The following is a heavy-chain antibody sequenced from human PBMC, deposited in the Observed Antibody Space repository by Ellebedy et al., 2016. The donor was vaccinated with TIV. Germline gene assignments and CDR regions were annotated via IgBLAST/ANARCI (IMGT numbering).Heavy chain of an antibody. D-gene: IGHD6-19*01. V-gene: IGHV3-9*01. Sequence: SLKISCAASGFTFDDYAMHWVRQAPGKGLEWVSGISWNSGSIGYADSVKGRFTISRDNAKNSLYLQMNSLRAEDTALYYCAKGGQWLVLVGFDYWGQGTLVTVSS. J-gene: IGHJ4*02. CDR1: GFTFDDYA. CDR2: ISWNSGSI. CDR3: AKGGQWLVLVGFDY.